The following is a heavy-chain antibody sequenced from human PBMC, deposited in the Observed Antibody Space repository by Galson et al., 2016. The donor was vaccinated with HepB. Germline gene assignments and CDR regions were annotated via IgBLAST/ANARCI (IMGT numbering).Heavy chain of an antibody. J-gene: IGHJ5*02. V-gene: IGHV3-30*04. D-gene: IGHD3-16*01. CDR1: GLSFQNYA. CDR2: TSYDGSLT. Sequence: RLSCAVSGLSFQNYAMHWVRQAPGKGLEWVAFTSYDGSLTYYADSVKGRFTISRDKSKSALYLQMDSLRAEDTALYYCARDRGDGRRSRYHLNHWGQGTLVTVSS. CDR3: ARDRGDGRRSRYHLNH.